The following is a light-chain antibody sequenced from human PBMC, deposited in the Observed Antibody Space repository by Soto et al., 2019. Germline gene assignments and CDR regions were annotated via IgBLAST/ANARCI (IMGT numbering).Light chain of an antibody. CDR1: SGDGGAYDY. CDR2: DVN. J-gene: IGLJ1*01. Sequence: QSALTQPRSVSGSPGQSVTISCTGTSGDGGAYDYVSWYQQHPGKAPKVLVYDVNKRPSGVPDRFSGSRSGNTASLTISGLQADDEDDYYCLSYAGTNARLRVFGTGTKVTVL. CDR3: LSYAGTNARLRV. V-gene: IGLV2-11*01.